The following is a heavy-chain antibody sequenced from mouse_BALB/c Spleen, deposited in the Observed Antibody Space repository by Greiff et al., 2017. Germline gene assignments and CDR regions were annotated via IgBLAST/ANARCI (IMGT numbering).Heavy chain of an antibody. CDR2: ILPGSGST. J-gene: IGHJ4*01. Sequence: QVQLKESGAELMKPGASVKISCKATGYTFSSYWIEWVKQRPGHGLEWIGEILPGSGSTNYNEKFKGKATFTADTSSNTAYMQLSSLTSEDSAVYYCARGDGYCAMDYWGQGTSVTVSS. D-gene: IGHD2-3*01. CDR3: ARGDGYCAMDY. CDR1: GYTFSSYW. V-gene: IGHV1-9*01.